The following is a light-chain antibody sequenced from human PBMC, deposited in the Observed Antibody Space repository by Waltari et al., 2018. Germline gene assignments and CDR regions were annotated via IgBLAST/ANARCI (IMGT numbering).Light chain of an antibody. CDR3: CSYAGVSTWV. V-gene: IGLV2-23*02. CDR2: EVT. J-gene: IGLJ3*02. Sequence: QSALTQPASVSGSPGQSITISCTGTSSDVGSYNLVFWFPQHPGKAPKLIIYEVTKRPSGTSTRFSGSKSGNTASLTLSGLQAEDEADYFCCSYAGVSTWVFGGGTKLTVL. CDR1: SSDVGSYNL.